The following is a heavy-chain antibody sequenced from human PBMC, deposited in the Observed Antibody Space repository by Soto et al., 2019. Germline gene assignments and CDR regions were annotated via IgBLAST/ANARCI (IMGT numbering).Heavy chain of an antibody. J-gene: IGHJ4*02. CDR1: GFTFSSYG. CDR2: IWYDGSNK. D-gene: IGHD5-12*01. Sequence: GGSLRLSCAASGFTFSSYGMHWVRQAPGKGLEWVAVIWYDGSNKYYADSVKGRFTISRDNSKNTLYLQMNSLRAEDTAVYYCARDGREYSGYDPTFDYWGQGTLVTVSS. CDR3: ARDGREYSGYDPTFDY. V-gene: IGHV3-33*01.